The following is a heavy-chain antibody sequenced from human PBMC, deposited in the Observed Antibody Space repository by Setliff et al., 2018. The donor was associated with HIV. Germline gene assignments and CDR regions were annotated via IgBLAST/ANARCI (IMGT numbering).Heavy chain of an antibody. J-gene: IGHJ4*02. V-gene: IGHV1-69*10. CDR1: GGTFSSYA. D-gene: IGHD2-21*01. Sequence: ASVKVSCKASGGTFSSYAISWVRQAPGQGLEWMGGIIPILGIANYAQKFQGRVTITTDESTSTAYMELSSLRSEDTAVYYCARVVRGVIQSAKTFDYWGQGSPVTVSS. CDR3: ARVVRGVIQSAKTFDY. CDR2: IIPILGIA.